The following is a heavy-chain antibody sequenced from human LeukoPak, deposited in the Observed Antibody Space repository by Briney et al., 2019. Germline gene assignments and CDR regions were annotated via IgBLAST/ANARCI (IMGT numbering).Heavy chain of an antibody. D-gene: IGHD2-2*01. Sequence: GGSLGLSCAASGFTFSSYEMNWVRQAPGKGLEWVSYISSSGSTIYYADSVKGRFTISRDNAKNSLYLQMNSLRAEDTAVYFCAREGGYCSSTTCRAFDIWGQGTMVTVSS. CDR1: GFTFSSYE. CDR2: ISSSGSTI. V-gene: IGHV3-48*03. CDR3: AREGGYCSSTTCRAFDI. J-gene: IGHJ3*02.